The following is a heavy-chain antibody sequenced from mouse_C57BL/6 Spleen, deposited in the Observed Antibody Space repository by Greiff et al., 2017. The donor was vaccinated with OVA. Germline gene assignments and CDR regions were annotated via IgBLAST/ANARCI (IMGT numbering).Heavy chain of an antibody. Sequence: VQLQQPGTELVKPGASVKLSCKASGYTFTSYWMHWVKQRPGQGLEWIGNINPSNGGTNYNEKFKSKATLTVDKSSSTAYMQLSSLTSEDSAVYYCARPNYDYDDVPYVDYWGQGTTRTVSS. J-gene: IGHJ2*01. D-gene: IGHD2-4*01. V-gene: IGHV1-53*01. CDR1: GYTFTSYW. CDR2: INPSNGGT. CDR3: ARPNYDYDDVPYVDY.